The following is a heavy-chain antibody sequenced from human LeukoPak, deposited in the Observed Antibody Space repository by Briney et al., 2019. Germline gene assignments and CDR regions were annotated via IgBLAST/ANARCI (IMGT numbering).Heavy chain of an antibody. Sequence: GGSLRLSCAASGFTFSSDAMSWVRQAPGKGLEWVANVNQGGTGKYYVDSVKGRFTISRDNAENSLYLQMNSLRAEDTAVYYCAREHYFYHMDGWGEGTTVTVSS. J-gene: IGHJ6*03. CDR3: AREHYFYHMDG. V-gene: IGHV3-7*01. CDR1: GFTFSSDA. CDR2: VNQGGTGK.